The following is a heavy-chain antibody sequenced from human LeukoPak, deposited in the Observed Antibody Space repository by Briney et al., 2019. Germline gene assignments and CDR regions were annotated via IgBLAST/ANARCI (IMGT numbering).Heavy chain of an antibody. D-gene: IGHD5-18*01. CDR3: AREPRGYSYGL. V-gene: IGHV3-7*01. Sequence: GGSLRLSCAASRFTFSNYWMAWVRQAPGKGLEWVANIKDDGSETYYVASVKGRFTISRDNAKDSLYLQMNSLRAEDTAVYYCAREPRGYSYGLWGRGTLVTVSS. CDR2: IKDDGSET. CDR1: RFTFSNYW. J-gene: IGHJ4*02.